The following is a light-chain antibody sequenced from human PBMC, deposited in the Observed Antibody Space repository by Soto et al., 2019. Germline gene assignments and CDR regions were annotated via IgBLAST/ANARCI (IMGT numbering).Light chain of an antibody. V-gene: IGKV3-20*01. Sequence: EIVLTQSPDPLSLSPGERATLSCRASQSVYSSYLAWYQQKPGQAPGLLIYGASNRATGIPDRFSGNGSGTDFTLTISRLEPEDFAVYYCQQYGSSPVTFGPGTKVDIK. CDR1: QSVYSSY. CDR3: QQYGSSPVT. J-gene: IGKJ3*01. CDR2: GAS.